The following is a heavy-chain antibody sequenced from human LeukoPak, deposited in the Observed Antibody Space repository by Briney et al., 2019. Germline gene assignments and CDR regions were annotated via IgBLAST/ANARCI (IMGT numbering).Heavy chain of an antibody. D-gene: IGHD3-16*01. J-gene: IGHJ1*01. CDR2: ISYDGSNK. CDR1: GFTFSSYT. CDR3: ASIEFRAWGMYFHH. Sequence: PGGSLRLSCAASGFTFSSYTMHWVRQAPGKGLEWVAVISYDGSNKYYADSVKGRFTISRDNSKNTLYLQMNSLRAEDTAVYYCASIEFRAWGMYFHHWGQGTLVIVSS. V-gene: IGHV3-30*04.